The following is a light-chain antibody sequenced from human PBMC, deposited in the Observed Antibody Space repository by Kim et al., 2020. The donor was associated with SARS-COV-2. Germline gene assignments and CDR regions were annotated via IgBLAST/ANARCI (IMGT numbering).Light chain of an antibody. CDR2: GNS. V-gene: IGLV1-40*01. Sequence: QRVTISGTWSSSNIGAGYDVHWYQQLPGTAPKLLIYGNSNRPSGVPDRFSGSKSGTSASLAITGLQAEDEADYYCQSYDSSLSGWVFGGGTQLTVL. CDR3: QSYDSSLSGWV. J-gene: IGLJ3*02. CDR1: SSNIGAGYD.